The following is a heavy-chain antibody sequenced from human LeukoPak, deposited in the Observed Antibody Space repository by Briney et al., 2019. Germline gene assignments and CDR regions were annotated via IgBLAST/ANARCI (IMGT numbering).Heavy chain of an antibody. Sequence: ASVKVSCKVSGYTLTELSMHWVRQAPGKGLEWMGGFDPEDGETIYAQKFQGRVTMTEDTSTDTAYMELSSLRSEDTAVYYCARGSFGVYYDSSGYFSFDPWGQGTLVTVSS. V-gene: IGHV1-24*01. CDR3: ARGSFGVYYDSSGYFSFDP. J-gene: IGHJ5*02. D-gene: IGHD3-22*01. CDR2: FDPEDGET. CDR1: GYTLTELS.